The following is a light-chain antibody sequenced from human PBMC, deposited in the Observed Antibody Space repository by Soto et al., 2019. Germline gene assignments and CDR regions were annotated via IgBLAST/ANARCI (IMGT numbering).Light chain of an antibody. Sequence: EIVLTQSPGTLSLSPGERATLSCRASQSVSTNLAWYQHKPGQAPRLLISGASTRATGLPARFSGSGSGTEFTLTISSLQSEDFAVYYCQQYNNWPGTFGQGTKVEIK. V-gene: IGKV3-15*01. J-gene: IGKJ1*01. CDR3: QQYNNWPGT. CDR1: QSVSTN. CDR2: GAS.